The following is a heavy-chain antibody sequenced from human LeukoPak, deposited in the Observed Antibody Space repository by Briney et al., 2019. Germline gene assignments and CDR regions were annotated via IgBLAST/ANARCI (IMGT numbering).Heavy chain of an antibody. J-gene: IGHJ3*02. D-gene: IGHD3-22*01. V-gene: IGHV3-72*01. Sequence: GGSLRLSCAASGFILSDHYMDWVRQAPGKGLEWVGRTRNKFKSYTTGYAASVKGRFIISRDDSKNSLYLQMNSLKTEDTAVYFCARQKVYYDNSGSEAYAFDIWGQGTMVTVSS. CDR3: ARQKVYYDNSGSEAYAFDI. CDR1: GFILSDHY. CDR2: TRNKFKSYTT.